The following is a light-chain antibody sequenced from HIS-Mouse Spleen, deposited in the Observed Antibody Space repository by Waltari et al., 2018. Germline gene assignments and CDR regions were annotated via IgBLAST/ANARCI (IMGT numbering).Light chain of an antibody. V-gene: IGKV1-27*01. CDR2: AAS. CDR1: QGISNY. CDR3: QKYNSDPRT. Sequence: DIQMTQFPSFLSASVGDRVTITFRASQGISNYLAWYQQKPGKVPKLLIYAASTLQSGVPSRFSGSGSGTDFTLTISSLQPEDVATYYCQKYNSDPRTFGQGTKVEIK. J-gene: IGKJ1*01.